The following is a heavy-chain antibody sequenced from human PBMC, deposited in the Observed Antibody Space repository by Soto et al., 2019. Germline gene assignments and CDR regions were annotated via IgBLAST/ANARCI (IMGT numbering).Heavy chain of an antibody. CDR3: ARGTGIQLGTDGYYFDY. D-gene: IGHD7-27*01. CDR2: TYYRSKWYN. J-gene: IGHJ4*02. CDR1: GDSVSSNSAA. Sequence: QTLLLTCAISGDSVSSNSAAWNWIRQSPSRGLEWLGRTYYRSKWYNDYAVSVKSRITINPDTSKNQFSLQLNSVTPEDTAVYYCARGTGIQLGTDGYYFDYWGQGTLVTVSS. V-gene: IGHV6-1*01.